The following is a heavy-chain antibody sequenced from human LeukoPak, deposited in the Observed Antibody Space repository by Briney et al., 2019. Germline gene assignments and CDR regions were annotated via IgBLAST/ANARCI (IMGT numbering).Heavy chain of an antibody. D-gene: IGHD3-22*01. CDR2: IIPIFGTA. V-gene: IGHV1-69*13. Sequence: SVKVSCKASGYTFTGYYMHWVRQAPGQGLEWMGGIIPIFGTANYAQKFQGRVTITADESTSTAYMELSSLRSEDTAVYYCASDYYDSSGYYYRYAPFDYWGQGTLVTVSS. J-gene: IGHJ4*02. CDR3: ASDYYDSSGYYYRYAPFDY. CDR1: GYTFTGYY.